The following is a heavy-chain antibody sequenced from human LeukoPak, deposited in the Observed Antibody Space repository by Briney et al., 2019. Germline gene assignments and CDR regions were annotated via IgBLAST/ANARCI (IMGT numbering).Heavy chain of an antibody. D-gene: IGHD3-3*01. V-gene: IGHV4-61*02. CDR1: GGSISSGSYY. J-gene: IGHJ4*02. CDR2: IYTSGST. CDR3: AREGDFWSGYPLDY. Sequence: SQTLSLTCTVSGGSISSGSYYWSWIRQPAGKGLEWIGRIYTSGSTNYNPSLKSRVTISVGTSKNQFSLKLSSVTAADTAVYYCAREGDFWSGYPLDYWGQGTLVTVSS.